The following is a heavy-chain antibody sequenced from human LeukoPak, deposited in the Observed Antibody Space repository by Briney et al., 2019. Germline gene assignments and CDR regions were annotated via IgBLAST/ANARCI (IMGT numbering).Heavy chain of an antibody. CDR2: ISYDGSNK. CDR3: AKVADYGDDDDY. V-gene: IGHV3-30*18. J-gene: IGHJ4*02. CDR1: GFTFSSYG. Sequence: PGGSLRLSCAASGFTFSSYGMHWVRQAPGKGLEWVAVISYDGSNKYYADSVKGRFTISRDNSKNTLYLQMNSLRAEDTAVYYCAKVADYGDDDDYWGQGTLVTVSS. D-gene: IGHD4-17*01.